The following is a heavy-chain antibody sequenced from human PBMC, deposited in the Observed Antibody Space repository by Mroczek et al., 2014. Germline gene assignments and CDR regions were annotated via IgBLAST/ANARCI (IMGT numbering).Heavy chain of an antibody. CDR1: GFTFSSYA. CDR3: AREFLGIAAAGIFDY. J-gene: IGHJ4*02. Sequence: VQLVESGGGVVQPGRSLRLSCAASGFTFSSYAMHWVRQAPGKGLEWVAVISYDGSNKYYADSVKGRFTISRDNSKNTLYLQMNSLRAEDTAVYYCAREFLGIAAAGIFDYWGQGTPGHRLL. D-gene: IGHD6-13*01. V-gene: IGHV3-30-3*01. CDR2: ISYDGSNK.